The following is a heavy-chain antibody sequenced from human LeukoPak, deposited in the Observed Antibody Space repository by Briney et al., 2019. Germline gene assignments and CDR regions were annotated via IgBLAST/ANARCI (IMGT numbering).Heavy chain of an antibody. CDR1: GGSISSGGYS. D-gene: IGHD2-15*01. CDR2: IYHSGST. J-gene: IGHJ5*02. CDR3: ARGRRGSWFDP. Sequence: PSETLSLTCAVSGGSISSGGYSWSWIRQPPGTGLEWIGYIYHSGSTYYNPSLKSRVTISVDRSKNQFSLKLSSVTAADTAVYYCARGRRGSWFDPWGQGTLVTVSS. V-gene: IGHV4-30-2*01.